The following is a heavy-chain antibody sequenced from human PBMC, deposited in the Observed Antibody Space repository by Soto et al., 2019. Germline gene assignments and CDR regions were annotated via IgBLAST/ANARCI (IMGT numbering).Heavy chain of an antibody. CDR2: IYKGGSP. V-gene: IGHV4-59*01. CDR1: GASISADY. J-gene: IGHJ4*02. Sequence: SETLSLTCSVSGASISADYWSWIRQPPGKRLEYIGFIYKGGSPNYNPSLESRVTISPDKSKNQVSLKLTSVTAADTAVYYCARRYGGNFDYWGQGTLVTVSS. D-gene: IGHD1-26*01. CDR3: ARRYGGNFDY.